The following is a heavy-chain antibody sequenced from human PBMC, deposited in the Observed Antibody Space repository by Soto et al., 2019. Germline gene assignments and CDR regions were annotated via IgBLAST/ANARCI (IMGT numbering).Heavy chain of an antibody. CDR3: ARHGSNTGSYSEYFQY. Sequence: SETLSLTCTVSGGSISSSIYYWGWLRQTPGKELEWIGSIYYTGNTYYSPSLNSRVTISVDTSKDQFSLNLNPVTAADTAVYFCARHGSNTGSYSEYFQYWGQGTLVTVSS. CDR1: GGSISSSIYY. J-gene: IGHJ1*01. D-gene: IGHD1-26*01. CDR2: IYYTGNT. V-gene: IGHV4-39*01.